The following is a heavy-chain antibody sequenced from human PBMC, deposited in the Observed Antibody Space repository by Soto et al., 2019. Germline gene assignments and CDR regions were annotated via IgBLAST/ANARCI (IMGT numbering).Heavy chain of an antibody. CDR2: ISYDGRNK. CDR3: VTDGSSGWPYYYGMDV. Sequence: QVQLVESGGGGVQPGRSLRLSCAASGFTFSSYGMHWVRQAPGKGLEWVAVISYDGRNKYYADSVKGRFTISRDNSKNTLYLQMSSLRPEDTAVYYCVTDGSSGWPYYYGMDVWGQGTTVTVSS. V-gene: IGHV3-30*03. J-gene: IGHJ6*02. CDR1: GFTFSSYG. D-gene: IGHD6-19*01.